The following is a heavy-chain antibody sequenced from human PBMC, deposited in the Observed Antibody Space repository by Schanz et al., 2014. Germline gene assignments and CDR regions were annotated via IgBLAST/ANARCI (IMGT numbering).Heavy chain of an antibody. D-gene: IGHD2-21*02. V-gene: IGHV3-9*01. CDR2: MSWNAGSL. CDR1: GFRFDDYA. Sequence: EVQLLESGGGLVQPGRSLRLSCVASGFRFDDYAMHWVRQAPGKGLEWVSGMSWNAGSLGYGDSVKGRFTISRDNSKNTVYLQMNSLRAEDTAVYYCARPSDSSWYMDVWGKGTTVTVSS. J-gene: IGHJ6*03. CDR3: ARPSDSSWYMDV.